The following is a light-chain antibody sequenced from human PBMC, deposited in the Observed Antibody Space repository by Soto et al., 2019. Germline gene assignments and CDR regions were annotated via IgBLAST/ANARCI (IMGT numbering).Light chain of an antibody. Sequence: QSALTQPASVSGSPGQSITISCTGTSSDVGGCDYVSWYQHHPGKAPKLLIFEVSNRPSGVSNRFSGSKSGNTASLTISGLQAEDEADYYCSSHRSDITVVFGGGTKLTVL. CDR1: SSDVGGCDY. CDR3: SSHRSDITVV. J-gene: IGLJ2*01. CDR2: EVS. V-gene: IGLV2-14*01.